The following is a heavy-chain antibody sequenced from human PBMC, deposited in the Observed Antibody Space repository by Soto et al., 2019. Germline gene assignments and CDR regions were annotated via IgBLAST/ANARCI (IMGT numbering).Heavy chain of an antibody. CDR2: IPQEGGDG. V-gene: IGHV3-7*03. J-gene: IGHJ6*04. CDR3: ARDHLILPAHDFFYGSDV. Sequence: DVHLVEAGGGLVQPGQSLRLSCEVSGFTFSMYSMSWVRQAPGKGLEWVAKIPQEGGDGHYLDSVKGRFFISRDNAKNSVYLQMNSLRGEDTAIYYCARDHLILPAHDFFYGSDVWGKGVTVTVSS. D-gene: IGHD2-21*02. CDR1: GFTFSMYS.